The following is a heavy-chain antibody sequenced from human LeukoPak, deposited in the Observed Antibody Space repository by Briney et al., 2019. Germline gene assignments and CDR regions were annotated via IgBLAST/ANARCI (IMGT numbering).Heavy chain of an antibody. Sequence: EASVKVSCKASGYTFTSYGISWVRQAPGQGLEWMGWISAYNGNTNYAQKLQGRVTMTTDTSTSTAYMELRSLRSDDTAVYYCARDRPYYYDSSGYRFDYWGQGTLVTASS. D-gene: IGHD3-22*01. J-gene: IGHJ4*02. CDR1: GYTFTSYG. V-gene: IGHV1-18*01. CDR2: ISAYNGNT. CDR3: ARDRPYYYDSSGYRFDY.